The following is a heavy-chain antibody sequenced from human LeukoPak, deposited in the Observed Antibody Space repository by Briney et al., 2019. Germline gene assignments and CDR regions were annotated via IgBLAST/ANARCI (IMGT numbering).Heavy chain of an antibody. V-gene: IGHV3-49*04. CDR3: TRDLWNYGCDY. CDR1: GFTFGDYA. J-gene: IGHJ4*02. CDR2: IRSKAYGGTT. D-gene: IGHD1-7*01. Sequence: GGSLRLSCTASGFTFGDYAMSWVRQAPGKGLEWVGFIRSKAYGGTTEYAASVKGRFTISRDDSKSIAYLQMNSLKTEDTAVYYCTRDLWNYGCDYWGQGTLVTVSS.